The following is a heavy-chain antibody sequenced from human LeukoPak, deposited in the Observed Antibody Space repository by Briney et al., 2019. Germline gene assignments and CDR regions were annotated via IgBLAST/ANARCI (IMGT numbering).Heavy chain of an antibody. V-gene: IGHV4-61*02. D-gene: IGHD3-3*01. CDR1: GGSISSGSYY. Sequence: TLSLTCTVSGGSISSGSYYWSWIRQPAGKGREWIGRIYTSGSTNYNPSLKSRVTISVDTSKNQFSQKLSSVTAADTAVHYWARGEDLWSGAVYYYYYMDVWGKGTTVTVSS. J-gene: IGHJ6*03. CDR3: ARGEDLWSGAVYYYYYMDV. CDR2: IYTSGST.